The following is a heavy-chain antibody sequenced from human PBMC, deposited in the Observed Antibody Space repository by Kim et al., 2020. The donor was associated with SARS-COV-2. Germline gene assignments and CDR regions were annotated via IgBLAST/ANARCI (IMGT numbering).Heavy chain of an antibody. CDR1: GGSISSSNW. CDR2: IYHSGST. V-gene: IGHV4-4*02. J-gene: IGHJ3*02. Sequence: SETLSLTCAVSGGSISSSNWWSWVRQPPGKGLEWIGEIYHSGSTNYNPSLKSRVTISVDKSKNQFSLKLSSVTAADTAVYYCARDPARSGYYNPDAFDIWGQGTMVTVSS. D-gene: IGHD3-22*01. CDR3: ARDPARSGYYNPDAFDI.